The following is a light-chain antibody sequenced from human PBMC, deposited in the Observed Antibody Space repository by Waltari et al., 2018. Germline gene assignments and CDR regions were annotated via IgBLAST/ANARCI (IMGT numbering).Light chain of an antibody. CDR1: QSGLSSFDNKYY. CDR2: WAS. J-gene: IGKJ2*01. Sequence: DILMTQSPDPLAVSLGESATSNCKSSQSGLSSFDNKYYLAWYQQRPGHPPKLLIYWASTRESGVPNRFSGSGSGTDFTLTISSLQAEDVAVYYCQQYYSTIYTFGQGTKLEI. CDR3: QQYYSTIYT. V-gene: IGKV4-1*01.